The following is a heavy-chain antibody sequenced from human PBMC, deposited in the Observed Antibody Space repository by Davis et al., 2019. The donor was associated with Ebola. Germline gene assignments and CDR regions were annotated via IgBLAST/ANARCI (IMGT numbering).Heavy chain of an antibody. V-gene: IGHV4-4*02. CDR2: IYHSGST. CDR1: GGSISSSNW. J-gene: IGHJ6*02. Sequence: MPSETLSLTCAVSGGSISSSNWWSWVRQPPGKGLERIGEIYHSGSTNYNPSLKSRVTISVDKSKNQFSLKLSSVSAADTAVYYCARDDYAYYGMDVWGQGTTVTVSS. CDR3: ARDDYAYYGMDV. D-gene: IGHD3-16*01.